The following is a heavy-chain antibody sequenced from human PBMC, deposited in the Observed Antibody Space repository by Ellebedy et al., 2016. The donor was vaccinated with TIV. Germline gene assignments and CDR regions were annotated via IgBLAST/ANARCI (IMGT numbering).Heavy chain of an antibody. CDR3: TRDARYCSSTSCYTKYYFDY. Sequence: PGGSLRLSCTASGFTFGDYAMSWFRQAPGKGLEWVGFIRSKAYGGTTEYAASVKGRFTISRDDSKSIAYLQMNSLKTEDTAVYYCTRDARYCSSTSCYTKYYFDYWGQGTLVTVSS. CDR1: GFTFGDYA. D-gene: IGHD2-2*01. V-gene: IGHV3-49*03. J-gene: IGHJ4*02. CDR2: IRSKAYGGTT.